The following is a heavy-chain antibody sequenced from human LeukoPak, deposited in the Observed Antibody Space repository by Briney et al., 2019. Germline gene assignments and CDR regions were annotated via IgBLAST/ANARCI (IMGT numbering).Heavy chain of an antibody. CDR2: IYSGGST. V-gene: IGHV3-66*01. CDR1: DFSFITYA. D-gene: IGHD3-22*01. Sequence: PGGSLRLSCSASDFSFITYAMSWVRQAPGKGLEWVSVIYSGGSTYYADSVKGRFTISRDNSKNTLYLQMNSLRAEDTAVYYCARVGNGRSSGYYWVDAFDIWGQGTMVTVSS. CDR3: ARVGNGRSSGYYWVDAFDI. J-gene: IGHJ3*02.